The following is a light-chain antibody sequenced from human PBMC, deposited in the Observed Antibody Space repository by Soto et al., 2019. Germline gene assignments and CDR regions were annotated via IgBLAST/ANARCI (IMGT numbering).Light chain of an antibody. V-gene: IGKV3-20*01. J-gene: IGKJ1*01. CDR1: QSINSKS. CDR2: NTS. CDR3: QHYGGSFI. Sequence: EIVLTQSPGTLSLSPGEGATVSCRVSQSINSKSLVWYQRKFGQAPRLLIYNTSSRATGIPDRFSGSGSGTDFTLSISRLEPEDFAVYYCQHYGGSFIFGPGTKVEIK.